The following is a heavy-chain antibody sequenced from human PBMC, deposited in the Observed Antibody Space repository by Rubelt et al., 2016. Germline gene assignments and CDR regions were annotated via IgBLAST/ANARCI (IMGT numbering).Heavy chain of an antibody. Sequence: QVQLQQWGAGLLKPSETLSLTCAVYGGSFSGYYWSWIRQPPGKGLEWIGEINHSGSTNYNPSLKSRVIISVDTSKNQVALKLSSVTAADTAVYYCARRSWYYYDSSGAWELDAFDIWGQGTMVTVSS. CDR3: ARRSWYYYDSSGAWELDAFDI. CDR1: GGSFSGYY. CDR2: INHSGST. J-gene: IGHJ3*02. D-gene: IGHD3-22*01. V-gene: IGHV4-34*01.